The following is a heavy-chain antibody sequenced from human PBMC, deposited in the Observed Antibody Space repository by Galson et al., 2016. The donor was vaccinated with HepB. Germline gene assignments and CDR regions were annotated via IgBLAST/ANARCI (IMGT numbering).Heavy chain of an antibody. J-gene: IGHJ4*02. CDR2: INVGNGNK. D-gene: IGHD3-22*01. CDR1: GYTFTSYI. V-gene: IGHV1-3*01. CDR3: ARAYYYHRNPGY. Sequence: QSGAAVKKPGESLRISCKASGYTFTSYIIHWVRQAPGQRLEWMGWINVGNGNKKYSKKFQGRVTNTRDTSASTAYMELSSLRSEETAVYFCARAYYYHRNPGYWGQGTLVTVSS.